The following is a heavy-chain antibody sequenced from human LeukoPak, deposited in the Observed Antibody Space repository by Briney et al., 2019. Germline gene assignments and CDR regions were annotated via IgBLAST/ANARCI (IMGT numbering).Heavy chain of an antibody. D-gene: IGHD5-24*01. J-gene: IGHJ4*02. Sequence: ASVKVSCKASGYTFTGYYMHWVRQAPGQGLEWMGWINPNSGGTNYEQKFQGRVTMTRDTSISTAYMELSRLRSDDTAVYYCARRGDGYNLDYWGQGTLVTVSS. V-gene: IGHV1-2*02. CDR2: INPNSGGT. CDR1: GYTFTGYY. CDR3: ARRGDGYNLDY.